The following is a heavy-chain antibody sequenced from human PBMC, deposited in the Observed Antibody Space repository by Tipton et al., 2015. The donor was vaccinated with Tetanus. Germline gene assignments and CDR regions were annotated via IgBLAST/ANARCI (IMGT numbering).Heavy chain of an antibody. Sequence: TLSLTCAVYGGTFNNYFWTWIRQPPGKGLEWIGEINYDGSTNYSPSLKSRVTISMDTSKNQISLNLTSVTAADTAVYFCARRSYCTSTRCFDAFDLWGPGTRVTVSS. CDR2: INYDGST. D-gene: IGHD2-8*01. V-gene: IGHV4-34*01. CDR1: GGTFNNYF. CDR3: ARRSYCTSTRCFDAFDL. J-gene: IGHJ3*01.